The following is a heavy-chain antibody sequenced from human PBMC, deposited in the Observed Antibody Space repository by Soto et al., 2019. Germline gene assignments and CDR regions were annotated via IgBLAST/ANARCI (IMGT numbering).Heavy chain of an antibody. V-gene: IGHV3-23*01. CDR1: GFTFSSYA. Sequence: GESLKISCAASGFTFSSYAMSWVRQAPGKGLEWVSAISGSGGSTYYADSVKGRFTISRDNSKNTLYLQMNSLRAEDTAVYYCAKDDHSGILPTTAEYFQHWGQGTLVTVSS. CDR3: AKDDHSGILPTTAEYFQH. J-gene: IGHJ1*01. D-gene: IGHD1-26*01. CDR2: ISGSGGST.